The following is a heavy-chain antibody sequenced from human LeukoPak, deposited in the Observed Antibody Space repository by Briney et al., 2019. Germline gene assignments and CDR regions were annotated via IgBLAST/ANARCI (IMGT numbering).Heavy chain of an antibody. V-gene: IGHV1-3*03. D-gene: IGHD1-26*01. CDR1: GYTFASYA. CDR3: AREGGSLGYFDY. CDR2: INAGNGNT. Sequence: ASVKVSCKASGYTFASYAMHWVRQAPGQRLEWMGWINAGNGNTKYSQEFQGRVTITRDTSASTAYMELSSLRSEDMAVYYCAREGGSLGYFDYWGQGTLVTVSS. J-gene: IGHJ4*02.